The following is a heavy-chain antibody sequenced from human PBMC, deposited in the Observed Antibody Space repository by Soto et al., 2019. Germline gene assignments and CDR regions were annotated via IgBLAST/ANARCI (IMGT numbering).Heavy chain of an antibody. CDR1: GFTFGPFW. Sequence: GGSLRLSCAASGFTFGPFWMHWVRQAPGKGLVWLSHINSDGSTIVYADSVKGRFTISRDNAKNKLYLQMNSLRADDTAVYYCARDAYYDESSGYFDYWGQGTLVTVSS. J-gene: IGHJ4*02. CDR2: INSDGSTI. V-gene: IGHV3-74*01. CDR3: ARDAYYDESSGYFDY. D-gene: IGHD3-22*01.